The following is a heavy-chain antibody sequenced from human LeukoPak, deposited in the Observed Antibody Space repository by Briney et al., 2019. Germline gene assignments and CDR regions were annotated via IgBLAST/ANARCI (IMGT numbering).Heavy chain of an antibody. CDR1: GGSISSGGFY. Sequence: SQTLSLTCTVSGGSISSGGFYWTWIRQPPGKGLEWIGYIYYSGSTYYNPSLKSRVTISVDTSKSQFSLKLSSVTAADTAVYYCARGPLLAPFDYWGQGTLVTVSS. D-gene: IGHD3-10*01. J-gene: IGHJ4*02. CDR2: IYYSGST. V-gene: IGHV4-30-4*01. CDR3: ARGPLLAPFDY.